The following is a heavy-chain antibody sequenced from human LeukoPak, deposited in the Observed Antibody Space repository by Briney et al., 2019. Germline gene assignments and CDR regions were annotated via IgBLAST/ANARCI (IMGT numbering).Heavy chain of an antibody. J-gene: IGHJ2*01. V-gene: IGHV1-2*02. CDR3: AGGEGFYSSGYYGHFDL. CDR2: MNPNSGGT. Sequence: SVKVSCKASGYTFTSYDINWVRQATGQGLEWMGWMNPNSGGTNYAQKFQGRVTMTRDTSISTAYMELSRLRSDDTAVYYCAGGEGFYSSGYYGHFDLWGRGTLVTVSS. D-gene: IGHD3-22*01. CDR1: GYTFTSYD.